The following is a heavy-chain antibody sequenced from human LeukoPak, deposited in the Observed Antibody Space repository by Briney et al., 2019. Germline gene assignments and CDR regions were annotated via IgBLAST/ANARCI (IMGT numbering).Heavy chain of an antibody. J-gene: IGHJ4*02. CDR3: AKESILEWLLYGPFDY. V-gene: IGHV3-30*18. D-gene: IGHD3-3*01. CDR1: GFTFSDYY. Sequence: PGGSLRLSCAASGFTFSDYYMSWIRQAPGKGLEWVAVISYDGSNKYYADSVKGRFTISRDNSKNTLYLQMNSLRAEDTAVYYCAKESILEWLLYGPFDYWGQGALVTVSS. CDR2: ISYDGSNK.